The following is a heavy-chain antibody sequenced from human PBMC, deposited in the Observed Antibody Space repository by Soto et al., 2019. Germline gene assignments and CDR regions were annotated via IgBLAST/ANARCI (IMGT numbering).Heavy chain of an antibody. D-gene: IGHD3-3*01. CDR1: GFTFSSYS. CDR3: ARDETSITIFGVVIIPYYFDY. CDR2: ISSSSSYI. V-gene: IGHV3-21*01. J-gene: IGHJ4*02. Sequence: KAGGSLRLSCAASGFTFSSYSMNWVRQAPGKGLEWVSSISSSSSYIYYADSVKGRFTISRDNAKNSLYLQMNSLRAEDTAVYYCARDETSITIFGVVIIPYYFDYWGQGTLVTVSS.